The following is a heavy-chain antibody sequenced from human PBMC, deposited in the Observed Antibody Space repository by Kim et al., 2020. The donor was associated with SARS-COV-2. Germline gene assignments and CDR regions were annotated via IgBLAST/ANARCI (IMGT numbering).Heavy chain of an antibody. CDR3: QTSPPIAPAGNWLTP. V-gene: IGHV1-24*01. CDR1: GYTLTELS. Sequence: ASVKVSCKVSGYTLTELSMHWVRQAPGKGLEWMGGFDPEDGETIYAQKFQGRVTITGDKSTDTAYTKLISRISENTAGYSLQTSPPIAPAGNWLTPWGQG. D-gene: IGHD6-25*01. J-gene: IGHJ5*02. CDR2: FDPEDGET.